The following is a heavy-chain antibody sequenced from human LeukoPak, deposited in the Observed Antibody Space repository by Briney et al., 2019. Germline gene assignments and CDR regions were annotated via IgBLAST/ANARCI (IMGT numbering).Heavy chain of an antibody. CDR3: AKDARTGVWNIGDSWFDP. CDR2: LSDSGAST. CDR1: GFTFSNFG. D-gene: IGHD2/OR15-2a*01. V-gene: IGHV3-23*01. J-gene: IGHJ5*02. Sequence: PGRSLRLSCAASGFTFSNFGMHWVRQAPGQGLEWVSGLSDSGASTFYAESVRGRFTISRDNSKNMLYLHINSLRAEDTAVYYCAKDARTGVWNIGDSWFDPWGQGTLVTVSS.